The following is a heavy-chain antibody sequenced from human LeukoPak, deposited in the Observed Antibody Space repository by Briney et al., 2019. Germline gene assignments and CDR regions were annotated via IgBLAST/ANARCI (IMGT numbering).Heavy chain of an antibody. D-gene: IGHD4-23*01. CDR3: ARRWADY. CDR1: GGSLIPYY. V-gene: IGHV4-59*01. J-gene: IGHJ4*02. Sequence: SSETLSLTCTVSGGSLIPYYWSWIRQPPGKGLEWIGYIYHSGTTNYSPPLKGRATLSVDTSKNQISLRLSSVTAADTAVYYCARRWADYWGQGTLVTVSS. CDR2: IYHSGTT.